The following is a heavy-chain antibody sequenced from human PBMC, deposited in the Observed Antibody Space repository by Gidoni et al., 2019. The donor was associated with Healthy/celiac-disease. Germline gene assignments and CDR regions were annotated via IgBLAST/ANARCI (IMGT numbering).Heavy chain of an antibody. CDR1: GFTFSSYS. CDR3: ARPHAPLSGCSGGSCHADY. V-gene: IGHV3-21*01. CDR2: SSSSSSYI. D-gene: IGHD2-15*01. Sequence: EVQLVESGGGLVKPGGSLRLSCAASGFTFSSYSMNCVRQAPGKGLEWVSSSSSSSSYIYYADSVKGRFTISRDNAKNSLYLQMNSLRAEDTAVYYCARPHAPLSGCSGGSCHADYWGQGTLVTVSS. J-gene: IGHJ4*02.